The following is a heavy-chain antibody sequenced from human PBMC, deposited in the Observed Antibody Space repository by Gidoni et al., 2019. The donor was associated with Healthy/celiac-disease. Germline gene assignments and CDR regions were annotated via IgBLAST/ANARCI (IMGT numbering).Heavy chain of an antibody. CDR1: GGPISSYY. CDR3: ARVWGSSSWYEGSWWFDP. Sequence: QVQLQESGPGLVKPSETLSLTCTVSGGPISSYYWSWIRQPPGKGLEWIGYIYYSGSTNYNPSLKSRVTISVDTSKNQFALKLSSVTAADTAVYYCARVWGSSSWYEGSWWFDPWGQGTLVTVSS. CDR2: IYYSGST. V-gene: IGHV4-59*01. J-gene: IGHJ5*02. D-gene: IGHD6-13*01.